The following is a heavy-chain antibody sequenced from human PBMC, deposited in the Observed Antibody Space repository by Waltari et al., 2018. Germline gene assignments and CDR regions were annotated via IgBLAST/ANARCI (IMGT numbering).Heavy chain of an antibody. D-gene: IGHD3-9*01. CDR2: IYTSGST. CDR1: GGAISSGSYY. V-gene: IGHV4-61*09. Sequence: QVQLQESGPGLVKPSQTLSLTCTVSGGAISSGSYYWSSSRQPAGKGLEWIGYIYTSGSTNYNPSLKSRVTISVDTSKNQFSLKLSSVTAADTAVYYCARGGRDYDILTGFVNYYGMDVWGQGTTVTVSS. J-gene: IGHJ6*02. CDR3: ARGGRDYDILTGFVNYYGMDV.